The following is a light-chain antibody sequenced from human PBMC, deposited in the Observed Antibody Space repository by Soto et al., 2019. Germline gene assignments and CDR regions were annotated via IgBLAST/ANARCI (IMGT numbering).Light chain of an antibody. CDR1: QSVSSNY. V-gene: IGKV3-20*01. J-gene: IGKJ2*01. CDR2: GAY. Sequence: EIVLTQSPGTLSLSPGERATLSCRASQSVSSNYLAWYQQQPGQAPRLLIYGAYSSATGIPDRFSGSGSGTDFTLSISRLEPADFAVYYCQQYGSSPFTFGQGTKLPIK. CDR3: QQYGSSPFT.